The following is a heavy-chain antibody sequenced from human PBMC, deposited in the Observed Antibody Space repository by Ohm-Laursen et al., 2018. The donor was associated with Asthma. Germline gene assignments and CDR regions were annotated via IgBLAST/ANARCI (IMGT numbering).Heavy chain of an antibody. J-gene: IGHJ4*02. D-gene: IGHD5-24*01. CDR2: IYHSGST. Sequence: SQTLSLTCAVSGGSISSGGYSWSWIRQPPGKGLEWIGYIYHSGSTYYNPSLKSRVTISVDRSKNQFSLKLSSVTAADTAVYYCARGGDGYNGDPLDYWGQGTLVTVSS. V-gene: IGHV4-30-2*01. CDR3: ARGGDGYNGDPLDY. CDR1: GGSISSGGYS.